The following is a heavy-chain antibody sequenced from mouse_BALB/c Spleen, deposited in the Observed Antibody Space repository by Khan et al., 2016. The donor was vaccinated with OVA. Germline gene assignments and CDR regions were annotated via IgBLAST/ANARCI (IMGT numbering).Heavy chain of an antibody. D-gene: IGHD1-1*01. CDR3: ARSGTISTVIPTYFDS. Sequence: EVQLQESGPGLVKPSQSLSLTCTVTGYSITSDYAWNWIRQFPGNKLEWMGYIKYSGSTSYNPSLKSRISITRNTLQKQFFLQLSSVTTEDTATYYCARSGTISTVIPTYFDSWGQGTTLTVSS. CDR1: GYSITSDYA. V-gene: IGHV3-2*02. CDR2: IKYSGST. J-gene: IGHJ2*01.